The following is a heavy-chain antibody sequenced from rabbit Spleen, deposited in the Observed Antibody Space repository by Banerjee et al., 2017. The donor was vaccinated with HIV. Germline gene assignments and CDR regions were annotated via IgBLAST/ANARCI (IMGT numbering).Heavy chain of an antibody. CDR1: GFSLTSSYD. D-gene: IGHD1-1*01. CDR3: TRDSGSGPYIDGYFNL. CDR2: IYTGNDKT. V-gene: IGHV1S45*01. Sequence: QEQLKESGGGLVQPGTSLILTCTASGFSLTSSYDMCWVRQAPGKGLEWVGCIYTGNDKTYYASWAKGRFTISKPSSTTVTLRMTSLTVADTATYFCTRDSGSGPYIDGYFNLWGPGTLVTVS. J-gene: IGHJ4*01.